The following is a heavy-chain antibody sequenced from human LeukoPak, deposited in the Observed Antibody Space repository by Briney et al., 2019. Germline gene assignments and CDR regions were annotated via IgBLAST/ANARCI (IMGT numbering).Heavy chain of an antibody. D-gene: IGHD3-10*01. CDR3: ASHFGSGFDS. Sequence: SETLSLTCTVSGGSIRDYSWSWIRQPPGKGLEWIGYVFYTGSTNFDPSLKSRVTMSTNTSKNQFSLKLTSVTAADTAVYYCASHFGSGFDSWGQGTLVTVSS. J-gene: IGHJ4*02. V-gene: IGHV4-59*01. CDR1: GGSIRDYS. CDR2: VFYTGST.